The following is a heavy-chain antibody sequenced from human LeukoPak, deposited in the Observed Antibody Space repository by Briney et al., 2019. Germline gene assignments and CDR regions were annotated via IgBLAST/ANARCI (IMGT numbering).Heavy chain of an antibody. D-gene: IGHD7-27*01. J-gene: IGHJ4*02. Sequence: SVKVSCKASGGTFSSYAISWVRQAPGQGLEWMGGIIPIFGTANYAQKFQGRVTITADESTGTAYMELSSLRSEDTAVYYCARVTTWGSHPRNFDYWGQGTLVTVSS. CDR1: GGTFSSYA. CDR3: ARVTTWGSHPRNFDY. V-gene: IGHV1-69*13. CDR2: IIPIFGTA.